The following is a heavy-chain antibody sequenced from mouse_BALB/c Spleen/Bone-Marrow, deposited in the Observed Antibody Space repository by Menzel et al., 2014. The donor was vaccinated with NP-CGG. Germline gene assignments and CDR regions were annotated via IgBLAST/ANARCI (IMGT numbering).Heavy chain of an antibody. J-gene: IGHJ4*01. CDR1: GYAFTNYL. D-gene: IGHD4-1*01. CDR2: INPGSGGT. V-gene: IGHV1-54*01. Sequence: QVQLQQSGPELVMPGSSVKVSCKASGYAFTNYLIEWVKQRPGQGLEWIGVINPGSGGTNYNEKFKAKATLTADKSSINAYMKLSSMECDSSAVYFCARYLTGTSAFYYWGQGPPITVPS. CDR3: ARYLTGTSAFYY.